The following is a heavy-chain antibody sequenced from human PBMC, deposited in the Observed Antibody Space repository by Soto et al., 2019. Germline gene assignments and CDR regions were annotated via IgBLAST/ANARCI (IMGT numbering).Heavy chain of an antibody. Sequence: QVRLEQSGPEVKKTGASVKVSCKASGYTFTSYGISWVRQAPGQGLEWMGWINIYSGDANYAQSFQDRVTMTRDTSTNTVYMEMRTLRSDDTAVYYCARALYSSDNSGLAYWGQGTLVTVSS. D-gene: IGHD3-22*01. CDR3: ARALYSSDNSGLAY. CDR1: GYTFTSYG. CDR2: INIYSGDA. J-gene: IGHJ4*02. V-gene: IGHV1-18*01.